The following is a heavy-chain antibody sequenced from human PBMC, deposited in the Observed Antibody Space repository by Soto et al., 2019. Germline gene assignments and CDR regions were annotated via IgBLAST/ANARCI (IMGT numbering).Heavy chain of an antibody. D-gene: IGHD3-9*01. V-gene: IGHV4-30-2*01. CDR2: IYHTGTT. CDR1: GGSINSGGYS. J-gene: IGHJ3*02. Sequence: SETLSLTCTVSGGSINSGGYSWTWIRQPPGKGLEWIGFIYHTGTTYYNPSLKSRVTISVDRSKNQFSLKLNSVTAADTAVYFCAASYYAILTGHFAFDIWGHGTMVTVSS. CDR3: AASYYAILTGHFAFDI.